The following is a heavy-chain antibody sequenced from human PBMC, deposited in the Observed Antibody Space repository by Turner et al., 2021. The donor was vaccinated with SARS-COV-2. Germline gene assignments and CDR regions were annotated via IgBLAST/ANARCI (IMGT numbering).Heavy chain of an antibody. J-gene: IGHJ4*02. V-gene: IGHV3-66*01. D-gene: IGHD2-15*01. CDR1: GFTFSSNY. CDR3: ARDLGGLRFDY. Sequence: VQLVESGGGVVQPGRSLRLSCAASGFTFSSNYMSWVRQAPGKGLEWVSVIYSGGSTFYADSLKGRFTISRDNSKNTLYLQMNSLRAEDTAFYYCARDLGGLRFDYWGQGTLVTVSS. CDR2: IYSGGST.